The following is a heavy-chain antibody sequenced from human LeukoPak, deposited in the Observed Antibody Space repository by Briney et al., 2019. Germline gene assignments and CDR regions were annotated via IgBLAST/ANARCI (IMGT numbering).Heavy chain of an antibody. Sequence: SETLSLTCTVSGGSLSGHYWSWIRQSPGKRLEWIGYVSYTGRTKYNPSLQSRVTISIDTSKSQFSLKLTSVTSADTAVYSCARLLDNDISGDPDTFDVWGQGTTVIVSS. J-gene: IGHJ3*01. V-gene: IGHV4-59*11. CDR2: VSYTGRT. CDR3: ARLLDNDISGDPDTFDV. D-gene: IGHD3-22*01. CDR1: GGSLSGHY.